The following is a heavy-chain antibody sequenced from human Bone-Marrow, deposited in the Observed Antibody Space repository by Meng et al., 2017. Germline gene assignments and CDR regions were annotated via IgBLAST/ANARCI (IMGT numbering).Heavy chain of an antibody. Sequence: ASVKVSCKASEYTFTSYAMHWVRQAPGQRLEWMGWINAGNGNTKYSQKFQGRVTITRDTSASTAYMELGSLRSEDTAVYYCAVAGRYYYYYGMDVWGQGTTVTVSS. V-gene: IGHV1-3*01. D-gene: IGHD6-19*01. CDR3: AVAGRYYYYYGMDV. CDR1: EYTFTSYA. CDR2: INAGNGNT. J-gene: IGHJ6*02.